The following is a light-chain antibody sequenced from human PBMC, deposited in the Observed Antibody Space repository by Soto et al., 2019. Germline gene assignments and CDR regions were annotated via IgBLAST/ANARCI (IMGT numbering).Light chain of an antibody. CDR3: QQRSNWPPII. CDR1: QSVSSK. V-gene: IGKV3-11*01. Sequence: EIVLTQSPATLSLSPGERATLSCRASQSVSSKLAWYQQKPGQAPRLLIYDASNRATGIPARFSGSGSGTDFTLTISSLEPEDFAVYYCQQRSNWPPIIFGQGTRLDSK. CDR2: DAS. J-gene: IGKJ5*01.